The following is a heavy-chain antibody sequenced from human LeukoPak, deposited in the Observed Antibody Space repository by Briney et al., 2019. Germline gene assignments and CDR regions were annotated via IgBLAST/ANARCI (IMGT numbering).Heavy chain of an antibody. D-gene: IGHD3-16*01. V-gene: IGHV1-69*05. Sequence: SVKVSCKASGGTFNKYAITWVRQVPGQGLEWMGGIIPMHAPARYARNFQGRVTITTDESTSTAYMELSSLKSEDTALYYCARGAHWGIFSGWSPPWGKETLVPVSS. J-gene: IGHJ5*02. CDR3: ARGAHWGIFSGWSPP. CDR2: IIPMHAPA. CDR1: GGTFNKYA.